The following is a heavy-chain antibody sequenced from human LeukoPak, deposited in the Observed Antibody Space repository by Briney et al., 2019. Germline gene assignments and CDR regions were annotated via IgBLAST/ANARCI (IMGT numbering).Heavy chain of an antibody. CDR1: GFTFSSYW. Sequence: HPGGSLRLSCAASGFTFSSYWMSWVRQAPGKGLEWVANIKQDGSEKYYVDSVKGRFTISRDNAKNSLYLQMNRLRAEDTAVYYCARDSSYYDSSGYYHPDYFDYWGQGTLVTVSS. J-gene: IGHJ4*02. CDR2: IKQDGSEK. V-gene: IGHV3-7*01. D-gene: IGHD3-22*01. CDR3: ARDSSYYDSSGYYHPDYFDY.